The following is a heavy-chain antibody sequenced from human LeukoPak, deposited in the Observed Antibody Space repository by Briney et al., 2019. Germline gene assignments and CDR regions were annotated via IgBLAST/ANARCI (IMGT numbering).Heavy chain of an antibody. J-gene: IGHJ4*02. CDR2: IDYSGSP. V-gene: IGHV4-59*08. CDR1: GASISSYY. Sequence: SETLSLTCTVAGASISSYYWSWIRQPPGKGLEWIGYIDYSGSPNYNPSLSSRVTISVDTSKTQFSLKLSSVTAADTAVYFCARHYPPDYPFHCWGRGPLVTVSS. CDR3: ARHYPPDYPFHC. D-gene: IGHD4-11*01.